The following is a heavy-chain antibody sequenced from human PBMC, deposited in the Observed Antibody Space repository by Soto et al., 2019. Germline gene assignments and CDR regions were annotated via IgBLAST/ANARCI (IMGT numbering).Heavy chain of an antibody. CDR3: ARDREYSYLSDY. Sequence: SVKVSCKASGGTFSSYAISWVRQAPGQGLEWMGGIIPIFGTANYAQKFQGRVTITADESTSTAYMELSSLRSEDTAVYYCARDREYSYLSDYWGQGTLVTVAS. V-gene: IGHV1-69*13. CDR1: GGTFSSYA. CDR2: IIPIFGTA. D-gene: IGHD5-18*01. J-gene: IGHJ4*02.